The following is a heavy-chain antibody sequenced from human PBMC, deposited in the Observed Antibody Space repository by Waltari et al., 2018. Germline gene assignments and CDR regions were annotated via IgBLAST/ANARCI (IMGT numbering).Heavy chain of an antibody. J-gene: IGHJ5*02. V-gene: IGHV4-61*02. Sequence: QVQLQESGPGLVKPSQTLSLTCTVSGGSISSGSYYWSWIRQPAGKGLEWIGRIYTSGSTNYNPSLKSRVTISVDTSKNQFSLKLSSVTAADTAVYYCARLRAARFDPWGQGTLVTVSS. CDR2: IYTSGST. CDR1: GGSISSGSYY. D-gene: IGHD6-6*01. CDR3: ARLRAARFDP.